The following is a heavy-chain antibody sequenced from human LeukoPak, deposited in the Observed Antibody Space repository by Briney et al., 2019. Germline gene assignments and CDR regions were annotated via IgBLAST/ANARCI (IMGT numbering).Heavy chain of an antibody. CDR3: ASAEWDLMGKGYYYMDV. Sequence: ASVKVSCKASGYTFTSYYMHWVRQAPGQGLEWMGIINPSGGSTSYAQKFQGRVTMTRDTSTSTVYMELSSLRSEDTAVYYCASAEWDLMGKGYYYMDVWGKGTTVTVSS. CDR2: INPSGGST. V-gene: IGHV1-46*01. D-gene: IGHD1-14*01. CDR1: GYTFTSYY. J-gene: IGHJ6*03.